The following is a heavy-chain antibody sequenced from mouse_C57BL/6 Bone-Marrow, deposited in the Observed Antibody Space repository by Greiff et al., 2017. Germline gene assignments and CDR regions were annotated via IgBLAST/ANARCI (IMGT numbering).Heavy chain of an antibody. CDR2: INPSSGYT. CDR1: GYTFTSSW. V-gene: IGHV1-7*01. J-gene: IGHJ2*01. CDR3: ANNYYRSSFYS. D-gene: IGHD1-1*01. Sequence: VQLQQSGAGLAKPGASVPLSCKASGYTFTSSWMHWATQRPGQGLAWIGYINPSSGYTKYNQKFKDKATLTADKSSSTAYMQLSSLTYEDSEVYYCANNYYRSSFYSWGHGTTLTAST.